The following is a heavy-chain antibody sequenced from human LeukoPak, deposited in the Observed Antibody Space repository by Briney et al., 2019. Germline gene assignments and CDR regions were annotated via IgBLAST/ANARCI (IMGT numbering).Heavy chain of an antibody. CDR2: IFYSGRT. D-gene: IGHD3-10*01. CDR3: ARSPLLWFGEIDY. Sequence: SETLSLTCSVSGGSISSYYWSWIRQPPGKGLEWIGYIFYSGRTNYNPSLKSRVTISVDTSKNQFSLTLSSVTAADTAVYYCARSPLLWFGEIDYWGQGTLVTVSS. J-gene: IGHJ4*02. V-gene: IGHV4-59*01. CDR1: GGSISSYY.